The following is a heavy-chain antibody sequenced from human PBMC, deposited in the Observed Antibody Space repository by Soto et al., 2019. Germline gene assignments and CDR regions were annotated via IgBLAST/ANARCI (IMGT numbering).Heavy chain of an antibody. D-gene: IGHD6-6*01. Sequence: ASVKVSCKASGYTFISYGIGWVRQAPGQRLEWMGWINAGNGNTKYSQKFQGRVTITRDTSASTAYMELSSLRSEDTAVYYCARAPGGSSSFVDYWGQGTLVTVSS. V-gene: IGHV1-3*01. CDR1: GYTFISYG. CDR2: INAGNGNT. J-gene: IGHJ4*02. CDR3: ARAPGGSSSFVDY.